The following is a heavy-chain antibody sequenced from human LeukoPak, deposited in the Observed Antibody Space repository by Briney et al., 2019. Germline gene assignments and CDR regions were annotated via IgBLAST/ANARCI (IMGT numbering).Heavy chain of an antibody. CDR1: GFTFSSNS. V-gene: IGHV3-53*01. CDR2: IYSGGYT. J-gene: IGHJ4*02. Sequence: GGSLRLSCAASGFTFSSNSMSWVRQAPGKGLEWVSVIYSGGYTYYADSVKGRFTISRDNSKNTLYLQMNSLRAEDTAVYYCARGRPFDCWGQGTLVTVSS. D-gene: IGHD6-6*01. CDR3: ARGRPFDC.